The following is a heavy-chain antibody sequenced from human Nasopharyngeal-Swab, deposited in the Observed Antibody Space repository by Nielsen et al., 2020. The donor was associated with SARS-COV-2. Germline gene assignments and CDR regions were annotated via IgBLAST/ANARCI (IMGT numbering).Heavy chain of an antibody. D-gene: IGHD6-13*01. CDR3: ARGPGILAAAGHPSHDY. V-gene: IGHV4-34*01. CDR2: INHSGST. CDR1: GGSFSGYY. J-gene: IGHJ4*02. Sequence: SETLSLTCAVYGGSFSGYYWSRIRQPPGKGLEWIGEINHSGSTNYNPSLKSRVTISVDTSKNQFSLKLSSVTAADTAVYYCARGPGILAAAGHPSHDYWGQGTPVTVSS.